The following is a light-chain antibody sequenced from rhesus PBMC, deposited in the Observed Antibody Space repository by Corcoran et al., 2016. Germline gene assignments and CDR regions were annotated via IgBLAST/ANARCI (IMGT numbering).Light chain of an antibody. Sequence: DIQMTQSPSSLSASVGDRVTITCRTSENVNNYLNWYQQKPGKAPKLLIYKASTLTIGVPSRFRGSGSVTDYTFTSSSLKSEDVATYYCQHNYGTAYSFGQWTKVEIK. J-gene: IGKJ2*01. CDR1: ENVNNY. CDR3: QHNYGTAYS. CDR2: KAS. V-gene: IGKV1-74*01.